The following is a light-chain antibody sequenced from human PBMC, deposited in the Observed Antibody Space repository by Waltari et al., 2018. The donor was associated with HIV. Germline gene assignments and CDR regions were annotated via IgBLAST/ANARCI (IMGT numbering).Light chain of an antibody. J-gene: IGLJ3*02. CDR1: SSNIGSHF. V-gene: IGLV1-47*01. Sequence: QSVLTQPPSASGTPGQRVTISCSGGSSNIGSHFVYWYQQVAGATPKLLIFRNNAWRSGVAYRLCGSKSGTSASLSISGLRHEDDADYYCATWDDSSSGSWVCGGWTKVTVL. CDR2: RNN. CDR3: ATWDDSSSGSWV.